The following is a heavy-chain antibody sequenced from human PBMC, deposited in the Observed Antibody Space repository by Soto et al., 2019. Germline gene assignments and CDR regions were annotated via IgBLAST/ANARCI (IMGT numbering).Heavy chain of an antibody. CDR3: ARERDGYNLVIWFDP. Sequence: QVQLVQSGAEVKKPGSSVKVSCKASGGTFSSYAISWVRQAPGPGREWMGGIIPIFGTAKYAQKFQGRVTITADESTSTAYMELSSLRSEDTAVYSCARERDGYNLVIWFDPWGQGSLVTVSS. J-gene: IGHJ5*02. V-gene: IGHV1-69*12. CDR2: IIPIFGTA. CDR1: GGTFSSYA. D-gene: IGHD2-21*01.